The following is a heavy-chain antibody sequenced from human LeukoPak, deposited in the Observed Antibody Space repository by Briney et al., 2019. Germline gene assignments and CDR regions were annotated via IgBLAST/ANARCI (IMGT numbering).Heavy chain of an antibody. CDR1: GFTFSSYS. Sequence: GGSLRLSCAASGFTFSSYSMNWVRQAPGKGLEWVPSISSSSSYIYYADSVKGRFTTSRDNAKNLLYLQMNSLRAEDTAVYYCASRAYIAAAGPVDYWGQGTLVTVSS. J-gene: IGHJ4*02. CDR3: ASRAYIAAAGPVDY. CDR2: ISSSSSYI. V-gene: IGHV3-21*01. D-gene: IGHD6-13*01.